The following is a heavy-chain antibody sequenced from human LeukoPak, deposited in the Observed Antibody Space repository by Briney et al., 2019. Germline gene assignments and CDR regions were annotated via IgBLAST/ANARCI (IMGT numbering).Heavy chain of an antibody. Sequence: ASVKVSCKASGYTFTTYGISWVRQAPRQGLEWMGWISPYNGNTNYAQKLQGRVTMTTDTSTSTAYMELRSLRSDDTAVYYCARDRAAVVAATDYWGQGTLVTVSS. CDR3: ARDRAAVVAATDY. D-gene: IGHD2-15*01. CDR1: GYTFTTYG. V-gene: IGHV1-18*01. CDR2: ISPYNGNT. J-gene: IGHJ4*02.